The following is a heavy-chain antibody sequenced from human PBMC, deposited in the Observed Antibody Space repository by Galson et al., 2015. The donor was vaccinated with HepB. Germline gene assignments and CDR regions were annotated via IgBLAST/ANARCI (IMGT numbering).Heavy chain of an antibody. D-gene: IGHD6-19*01. V-gene: IGHV3-74*01. CDR1: GFTFSSYW. CDR3: ARDSSFSGWSLAGAFDI. CDR2: INSDGSST. J-gene: IGHJ3*02. Sequence: SLRLSCAASGFTFSSYWMHWVRQAPGKGLVWVSRINSDGSSTSYADSVKGRFTISRDNAKNTLYLQMNSLRAEDTAVYYCARDSSFSGWSLAGAFDIWGQGTMVTASS.